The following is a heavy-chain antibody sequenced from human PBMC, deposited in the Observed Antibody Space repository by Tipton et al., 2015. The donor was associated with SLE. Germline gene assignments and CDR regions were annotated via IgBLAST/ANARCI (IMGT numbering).Heavy chain of an antibody. Sequence: TLSLPCAVYGGSFSGYYWSWIRQPPGKGLEWIGEINHSGSTNYNPSLKSRVTMSVDTSKNQFSLKLSSVTAADTAVYYCARDGGDYGSWGQGTLVTVSS. CDR2: INHSGST. V-gene: IGHV4-34*01. CDR1: GGSFSGYY. D-gene: IGHD4-17*01. CDR3: ARDGGDYGS. J-gene: IGHJ5*02.